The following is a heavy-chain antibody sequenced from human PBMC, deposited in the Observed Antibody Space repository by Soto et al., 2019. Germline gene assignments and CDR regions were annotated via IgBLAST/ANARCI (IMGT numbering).Heavy chain of an antibody. V-gene: IGHV1-69*06. CDR3: ARGGALSTSWYWGDGLDS. Sequence: QVQLEQSGSEVKKSGSSVKVSCKSSGDSFSSHAITWLRQAPGDGLEWMGGIIPVFGTPSYAQRFQGRLTITADKSTNTSYMELRSLRSEDTAVYYCARGGALSTSWYWGDGLDSWGRGTQVTVSS. CDR1: GDSFSSHA. J-gene: IGHJ4*02. D-gene: IGHD2-2*01. CDR2: IIPVFGTP.